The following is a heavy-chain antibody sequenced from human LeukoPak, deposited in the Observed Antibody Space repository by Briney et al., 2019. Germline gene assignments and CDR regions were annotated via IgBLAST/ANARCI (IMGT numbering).Heavy chain of an antibody. J-gene: IGHJ5*02. V-gene: IGHV4-4*07. CDR2: IYTSGST. Sequence: SETLSLTCTVSGGSISSYYWSWIRQPAGKGLEWIGRIYTSGSTNYNPSLKSRVTMSVDTSKHQFSLKLNSVTAADTAVYYRARIYSSSWFLNWFDPWGQGTLVTVSS. CDR3: ARIYSSSWFLNWFDP. D-gene: IGHD6-13*01. CDR1: GGSISSYY.